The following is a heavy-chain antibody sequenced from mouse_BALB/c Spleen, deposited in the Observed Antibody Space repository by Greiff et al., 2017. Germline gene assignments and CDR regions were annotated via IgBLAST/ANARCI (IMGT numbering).Heavy chain of an antibody. V-gene: IGHV1-15*01. J-gene: IGHJ4*01. CDR2: INPYNDGT. D-gene: IGHD1-1*01. CDR1: GYTFTDYE. Sequence: QVQLQQSGAELVRPGASVTLSCKASGYTFTDYEMHWVKQTPVHGLEWIGYINPYNDGTKYNEKFKGKATLTSDKSSSTAYMELSSLTSEDSAVYYCARRNYGSSYYAMDYWGQGTSVTVSS. CDR3: ARRNYGSSYYAMDY.